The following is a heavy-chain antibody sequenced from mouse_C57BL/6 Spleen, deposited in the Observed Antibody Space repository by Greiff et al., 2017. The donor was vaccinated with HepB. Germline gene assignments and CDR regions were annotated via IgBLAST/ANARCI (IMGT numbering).Heavy chain of an antibody. CDR2: IYPGDGDT. CDR1: GYAFSSSW. V-gene: IGHV1-82*01. CDR3: ARDYGSSYVFDV. J-gene: IGHJ1*03. Sequence: QLQQSGPELVKPGASVKISCKASGYAFSSSWMNWVKQRPGKGLEWIGRIYPGDGDTNYNGKFKGKATLTADKSSSTAYMQLSSLTSEDSAVYFCARDYGSSYVFDVWGTGTTVTVSS. D-gene: IGHD1-1*01.